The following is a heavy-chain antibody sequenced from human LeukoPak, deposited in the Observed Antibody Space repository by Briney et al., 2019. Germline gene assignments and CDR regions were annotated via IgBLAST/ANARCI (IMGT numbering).Heavy chain of an antibody. V-gene: IGHV3-7*01. CDR2: IEPDGSEK. Sequence: PGGSQRLSCAASGFVFSASYMSWVRKAPGKGLEWVATIEPDGSEKYHVDSVSGRFTISRDNTNDSLFLQMNSLRVDDTAVYYCVRGGTYWTVSWGQGTLVNVS. J-gene: IGHJ5*01. CDR3: VRGGTYWTVS. CDR1: GFVFSASY.